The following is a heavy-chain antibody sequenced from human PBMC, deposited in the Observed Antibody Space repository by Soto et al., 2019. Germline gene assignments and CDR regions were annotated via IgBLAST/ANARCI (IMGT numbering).Heavy chain of an antibody. CDR2: IYYSGST. CDR1: GGSIRSYY. V-gene: IGHV4-30-4*01. J-gene: IGHJ4*02. Sequence: SETLAPTCTVSGGSIRSYYWSWSRQPPGKGLEWIGYIYYSGSTYYNPSLKSRVTISVDTSKNQFSLKLSSVTAADTAVYYCARVGGDREDFDYWGQGTLVTVSS. CDR3: ARVGGDREDFDY. D-gene: IGHD2-21*02.